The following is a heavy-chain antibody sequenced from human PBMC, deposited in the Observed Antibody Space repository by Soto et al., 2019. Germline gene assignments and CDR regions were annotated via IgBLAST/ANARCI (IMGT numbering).Heavy chain of an antibody. CDR3: ARDSGWYCSGGSCPGNYYYYGMDV. V-gene: IGHV1-69*13. CDR1: GGTFSSYA. J-gene: IGHJ6*02. CDR2: IIPIFGTA. D-gene: IGHD2-15*01. Sequence: GGSVKVSCKASGGTFSSYAISWVRQAPGQGLEWMGGIIPIFGTANYAQKFQGRVTITADESTSTAYMELSSLRSEDTAVYYCARDSGWYCSGGSCPGNYYYYGMDVWGQGTTVTVSS.